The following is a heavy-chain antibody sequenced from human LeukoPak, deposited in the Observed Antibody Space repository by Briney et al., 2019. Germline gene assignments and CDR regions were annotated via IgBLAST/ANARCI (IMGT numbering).Heavy chain of an antibody. CDR2: ISSSSSYI. V-gene: IGHV3-21*01. Sequence: GGSLRVSCAASGFTFSSYSMNWVRQAPGKGPEWVSSISSSSSYIYYADSVKGRFTISKDNAKNTVYLQMNSLRAEDTAVYYCVSFYETYWGRGTLVTVSS. J-gene: IGHJ4*02. CDR1: GFTFSSYS. D-gene: IGHD2/OR15-2a*01. CDR3: VSFYETY.